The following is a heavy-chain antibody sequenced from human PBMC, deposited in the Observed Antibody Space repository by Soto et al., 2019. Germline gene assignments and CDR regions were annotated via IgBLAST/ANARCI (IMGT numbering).Heavy chain of an antibody. V-gene: IGHV4-34*01. CDR2: INHSGST. Sequence: SETLSLTCAVYGGCFSGYYWSWIRQPPGKGLEWIGEINHSGSTNYNPSLKSRVTISVDTSKNQFSLKLSSVTAADTAVYYCARAIAAAGRADYWGQGTLVTVSS. CDR1: GGCFSGYY. J-gene: IGHJ4*02. D-gene: IGHD6-13*01. CDR3: ARAIAAAGRADY.